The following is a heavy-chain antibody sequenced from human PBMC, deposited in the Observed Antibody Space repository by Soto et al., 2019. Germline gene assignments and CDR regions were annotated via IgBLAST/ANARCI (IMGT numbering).Heavy chain of an antibody. Sequence: QVQLQESGPGLVKPSQTLSLTCTVSGGSISSGGYYWSWIRQHPGKGLEWIGYIYYSGSTYYNPSLKIWLTISVDTSKNKFSLKLSSVTVADTAVYYCSSMDYYDSSGYYWYFDLWGRGTLFTVSS. V-gene: IGHV4-31*03. D-gene: IGHD3-22*01. J-gene: IGHJ2*01. CDR1: GGSISSGGYY. CDR2: IYYSGST. CDR3: SSMDYYDSSGYYWYFDL.